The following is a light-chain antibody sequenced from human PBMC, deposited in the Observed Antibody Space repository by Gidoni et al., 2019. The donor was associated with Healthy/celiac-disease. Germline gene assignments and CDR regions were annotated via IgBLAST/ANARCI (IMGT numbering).Light chain of an antibody. J-gene: IGKJ1*01. V-gene: IGKV1-39*01. CDR2: AAS. CDR1: QSISSY. Sequence: IQMTQSPSSLSASVGDGVTITCRASQSISSYFNWYQQKPGKAPKLLIYAASSLKSGVPSRFSGSGSGTDFTLTISRLQHEDFATYYCQQSYSTPRTFGQGTKVEIK. CDR3: QQSYSTPRT.